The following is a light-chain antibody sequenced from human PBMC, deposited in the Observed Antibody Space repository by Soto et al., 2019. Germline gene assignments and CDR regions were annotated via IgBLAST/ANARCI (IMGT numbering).Light chain of an antibody. V-gene: IGKV1-39*01. CDR3: QQYRT. Sequence: IQRTQSPSYQSASVGYRVTITCRASQNINSYLNWYQQKPGKAPNLLIYTTSSLETGVPSRFSGSGSGTEFTLTISSLQPDDFATYYCQQYRTFGQGTKVDIK. CDR2: TTS. J-gene: IGKJ1*01. CDR1: QNINSY.